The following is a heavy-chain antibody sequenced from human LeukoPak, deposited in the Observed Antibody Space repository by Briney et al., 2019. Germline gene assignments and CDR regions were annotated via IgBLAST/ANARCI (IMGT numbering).Heavy chain of an antibody. D-gene: IGHD1-1*01. Sequence: PGGSLRLSCTASGFTFSTYWINWVRQSPGKGLVWVALINGDGSTTTHADSVKGRFTISRDNAKNTAYLQMNSLRDEDTAVYYCARVAKERVGGVYYFDYWGQGTLVTVSS. V-gene: IGHV3-74*03. CDR1: GFTFSTYW. CDR3: ARVAKERVGGVYYFDY. CDR2: INGDGSTT. J-gene: IGHJ4*02.